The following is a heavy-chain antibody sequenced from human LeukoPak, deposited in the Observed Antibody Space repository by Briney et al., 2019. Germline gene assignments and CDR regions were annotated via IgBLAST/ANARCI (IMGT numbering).Heavy chain of an antibody. CDR1: GFTFTSSA. V-gene: IGHV1-58*01. CDR2: IVVGSGNT. D-gene: IGHD3-10*01. CDR3: AAGVNVWFGELYRLDY. J-gene: IGHJ4*02. Sequence: GTSVKVSCKASGFTFTSSAVRWVRQARGQRREWRGWIVVGSGNTNYAQKFQERVTITRDMATSTAYMELSSLRSEDTAVYYCAAGVNVWFGELYRLDYWRQGTLVTVSS.